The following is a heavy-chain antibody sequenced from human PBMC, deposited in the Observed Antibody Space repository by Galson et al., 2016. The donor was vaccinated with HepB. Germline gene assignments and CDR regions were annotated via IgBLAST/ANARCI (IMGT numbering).Heavy chain of an antibody. CDR1: GFIFDDYA. J-gene: IGHJ4*02. V-gene: IGHV3-9*01. CDR2: ITWNSGTI. Sequence: SLRLSCAASGFIFDDYAMHWVRQAPGKGLEWVSGITWNSGTIGYADSVKGRFTISRDNAKNSLYLQMNSLRGDDTALYYCAKDNESVANSLDNWGQGTLVTVSA. D-gene: IGHD5-12*01. CDR3: AKDNESVANSLDN.